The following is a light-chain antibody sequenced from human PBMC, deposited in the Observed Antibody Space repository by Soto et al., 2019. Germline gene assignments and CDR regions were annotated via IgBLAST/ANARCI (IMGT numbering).Light chain of an antibody. J-gene: IGLJ3*02. Sequence: QLVLTQPPSMSGAPGQRVTMSCTGSSSNLGAGYDVHWYQRLPGAAPKLLIYDNTHRPSGVPNRFSGSKSGTSASLAITGLQAKDEADYYCQSYDSGLSGHWVFGGGTKVTVL. CDR2: DNT. CDR3: QSYDSGLSGHWV. V-gene: IGLV1-40*01. CDR1: SSNLGAGYD.